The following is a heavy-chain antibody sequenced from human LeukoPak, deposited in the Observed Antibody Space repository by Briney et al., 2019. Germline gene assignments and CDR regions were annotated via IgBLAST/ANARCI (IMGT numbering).Heavy chain of an antibody. D-gene: IGHD6-6*01. Sequence: GGSLRLSCAASGFTFGDYWMSWVRQAPGKGLEWVANIKKDGSDKYYVDSVKGRFTVSRDNAKNSLYLQMNSLRAEDTAVYYCARVRSDYSSSSPPDYWGQGTPVTVSS. J-gene: IGHJ4*02. V-gene: IGHV3-7*01. CDR2: IKKDGSDK. CDR1: GFTFGDYW. CDR3: ARVRSDYSSSSPPDY.